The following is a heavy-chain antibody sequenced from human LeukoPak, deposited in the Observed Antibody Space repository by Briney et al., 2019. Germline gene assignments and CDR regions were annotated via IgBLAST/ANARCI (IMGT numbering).Heavy chain of an antibody. J-gene: IGHJ4*02. CDR1: GYTFTGYY. Sequence: ASVKVSCKASGYTFTGYYIHLVRQAPGQGLWWMGWINPNSGGTNYAQKFQGMVTMTRDTSINTAYMELSRLRSDDTAVYYCARDGVVRGVIIYWGQGTLVTVSS. CDR2: INPNSGGT. D-gene: IGHD3-10*01. CDR3: ARDGVVRGVIIY. V-gene: IGHV1-2*02.